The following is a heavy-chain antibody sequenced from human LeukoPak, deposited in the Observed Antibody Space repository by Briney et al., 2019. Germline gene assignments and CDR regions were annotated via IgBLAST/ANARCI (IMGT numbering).Heavy chain of an antibody. CDR1: GGSISSSSYY. CDR2: IYYSGST. Sequence: SETLSLTCTVSGGSISSSSYYWGWIRQPPGKGLEWIGSIYYSGSTYYNPSLKSRVTISVDTSKNQFSLKLSSVTAADTAVYYCAGTKEGDGYMDVWGKGTTVTISS. J-gene: IGHJ6*03. V-gene: IGHV4-39*01. CDR3: AGTKEGDGYMDV. D-gene: IGHD3-16*01.